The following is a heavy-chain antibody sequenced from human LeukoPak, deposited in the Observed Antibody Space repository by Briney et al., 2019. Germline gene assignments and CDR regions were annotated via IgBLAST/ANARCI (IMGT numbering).Heavy chain of an antibody. V-gene: IGHV1-8*02. D-gene: IGHD2-15*01. CDR3: ARAPGHLELWYNY. J-gene: IGHJ4*02. Sequence: GASVKVSCKTSGYTFTSYGISWVRQAPGQGLEWMGWMNPNSGNTGYAQKFQGRVTMTRNTSISTAYMELSSLRSEDTAVYYCARAPGHLELWYNYWGQGTLVTVSS. CDR2: MNPNSGNT. CDR1: GYTFTSYG.